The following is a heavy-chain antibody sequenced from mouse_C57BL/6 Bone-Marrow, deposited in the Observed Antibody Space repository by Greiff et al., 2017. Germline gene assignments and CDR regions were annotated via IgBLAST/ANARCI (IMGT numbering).Heavy chain of an antibody. CDR2: IDPEIGDT. D-gene: IGHD2-3*01. Sequence: VQLQQSGAELVRPGASVKLSCTASGFNIKDDYIHWVKQRPEQGLEWIGWIDPEIGDTEYASKFQGKATITSDTSSNTAYLQLSSLTSDDTAVYYCSSFDGNYFDFWGQGTPLTGAS. CDR3: SSFDGNYFDF. CDR1: GFNIKDDY. V-gene: IGHV14-4*01. J-gene: IGHJ2*01.